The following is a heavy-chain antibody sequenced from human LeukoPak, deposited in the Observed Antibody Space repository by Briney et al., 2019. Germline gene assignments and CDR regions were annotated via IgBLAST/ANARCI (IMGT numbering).Heavy chain of an antibody. J-gene: IGHJ4*02. CDR1: GFTFSSYA. V-gene: IGHV3-30-3*01. CDR3: AKDTQGMTGGFDY. D-gene: IGHD4-23*01. Sequence: GGSLRLSCAASGFTFSSYAMHWVRQAPGKGLEGVAVISYDGSNKYYADSVKGRFTISRDNSKNTLYLQVSSLRTEDTALYYCAKDTQGMTGGFDYWGQGTLVTVSS. CDR2: ISYDGSNK.